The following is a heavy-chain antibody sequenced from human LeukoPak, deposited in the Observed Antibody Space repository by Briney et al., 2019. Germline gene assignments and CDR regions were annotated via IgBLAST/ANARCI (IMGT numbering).Heavy chain of an antibody. D-gene: IGHD1-1*01. J-gene: IGHJ4*02. Sequence: GGSLRLSCAASGFTFSSYGMTWVRQAPGKGLEWVSVINDSGSSTFYADSVKGRFTISRDNSKNTLYLQMSGLRAEDTAVYYCARSLKWNLVGFDHWGQGTLLIVSS. V-gene: IGHV3-23*01. CDR2: INDSGSST. CDR1: GFTFSSYG. CDR3: ARSLKWNLVGFDH.